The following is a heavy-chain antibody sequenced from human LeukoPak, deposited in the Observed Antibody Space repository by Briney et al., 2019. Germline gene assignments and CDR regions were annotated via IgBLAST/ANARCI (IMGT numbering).Heavy chain of an antibody. V-gene: IGHV3-23*01. J-gene: IGHJ6*02. CDR1: GFTFSSYA. Sequence: PGGSLRLSCAASGFTFSSYAMSWVRQAPGKGLEWVSAISGSGGSTYYADSVKGRFTISRDNSKNTLYLQMNSLRAEDTAVYYCAKGWVVAATYYYYGMDVWGQGTTVTVSS. CDR3: AKGWVVAATYYYYGMDV. CDR2: ISGSGGST. D-gene: IGHD2-15*01.